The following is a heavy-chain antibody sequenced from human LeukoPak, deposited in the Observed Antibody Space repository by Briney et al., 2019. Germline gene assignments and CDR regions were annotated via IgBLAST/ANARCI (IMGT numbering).Heavy chain of an antibody. CDR3: ARTFDWLSPFDY. V-gene: IGHV4-59*01. D-gene: IGHD3-9*01. CDR2: IYYSGST. J-gene: IGHJ4*02. CDR1: GGSISSYY. Sequence: KPSETLSLTCTVSGGSISSYYWSWIRQPPGKGLEWIGYIYYSGSTNYNPSLKSRVTISVDTSKNQFSLKLSSVTAADTAVYHCARTFDWLSPFDYWGQGTLVTVSS.